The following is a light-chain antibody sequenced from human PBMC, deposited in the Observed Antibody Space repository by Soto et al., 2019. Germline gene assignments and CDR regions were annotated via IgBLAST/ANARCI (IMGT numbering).Light chain of an antibody. CDR2: EAS. V-gene: IGKV3-11*01. Sequence: TQSPATLSVSPGERATLCCRASQSVDSYLAWYQQKPGQAPRLLIYEASNRASGIPARFSGSGSGTDFTLTISSLEPEDFAVYYCQQRSNWPLTFGGGTKVDIK. CDR1: QSVDSY. J-gene: IGKJ4*01. CDR3: QQRSNWPLT.